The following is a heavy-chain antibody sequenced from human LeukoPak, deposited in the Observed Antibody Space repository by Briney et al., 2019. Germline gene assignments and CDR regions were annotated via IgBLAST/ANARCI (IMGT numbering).Heavy chain of an antibody. CDR3: ARGLVSSGGTLDY. J-gene: IGHJ4*02. D-gene: IGHD2-15*01. V-gene: IGHV1-46*01. Sequence: ASVKVSCKASGYTFTSHYMHWVRQAPGQGLEWMGIINPSGGRTTFAQKFQGRVTMTRDTSTSTVYMELSSLRSEDTALYYCARGLVSSGGTLDYWGQGTLVFVSS. CDR2: INPSGGRT. CDR1: GYTFTSHY.